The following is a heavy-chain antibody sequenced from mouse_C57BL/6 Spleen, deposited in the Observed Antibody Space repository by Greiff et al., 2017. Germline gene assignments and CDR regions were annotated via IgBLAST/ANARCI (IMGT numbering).Heavy chain of an antibody. CDR2: ISSGSSTI. CDR1: GFTFSDYG. CDR3: ERHLLYAMDY. V-gene: IGHV5-17*01. J-gene: IGHJ4*01. Sequence: EVKLVESGGGLVKPGGSLKLSCAASGFTFSDYGMHWVRQAPEKGLEWVAYISSGSSTIYYADTVKGRFTISRDNAKNTLFLQMTSLRSEDTAMYYCERHLLYAMDYWGQGTSVTVSS.